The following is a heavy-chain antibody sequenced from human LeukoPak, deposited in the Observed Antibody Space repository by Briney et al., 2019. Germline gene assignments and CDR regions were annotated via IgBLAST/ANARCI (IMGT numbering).Heavy chain of an antibody. D-gene: IGHD6-19*01. CDR3: AKDIWAYSSGWYGLILDY. CDR2: ISWDGGST. J-gene: IGHJ4*02. CDR1: GFTFDDYT. Sequence: GGSLRLSCAASGFTFDDYTMHWVRQAPGKGLEWVSLISWDGGSTYYADSVKGRFTISRDNSKNSLYLQMNSLRTEDTALYYCAKDIWAYSSGWYGLILDYWGQGTLVTVSS. V-gene: IGHV3-43*01.